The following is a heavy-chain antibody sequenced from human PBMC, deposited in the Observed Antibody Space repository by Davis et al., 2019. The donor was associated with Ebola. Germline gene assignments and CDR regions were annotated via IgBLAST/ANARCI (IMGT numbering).Heavy chain of an antibody. CDR2: IYYSGST. CDR3: ARTSIVGTTTTASDI. D-gene: IGHD1-26*01. V-gene: IGHV4-39*01. CDR1: GGSISSSSYY. Sequence: SETLSLTCTVSGGSISSSSYYWGWIRQPPGKGLEWIGSIYYSGSTYYNPSLKSRVTISVDTSKNQFSLKLSSVTAADTAVYFCARTSIVGTTTTASDIWGQGTKVTVSS. J-gene: IGHJ3*02.